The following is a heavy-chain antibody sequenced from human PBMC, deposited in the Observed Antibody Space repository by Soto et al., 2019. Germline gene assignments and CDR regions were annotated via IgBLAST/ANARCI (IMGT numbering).Heavy chain of an antibody. CDR2: IWYDGSDK. CDR1: GFTLSSNG. D-gene: IGHD4-4*01. Sequence: PGGSLRFSCAASGFTLSSNGMHWVRQAPGKGLEWVAFIWYDGSDKYYADSVKGRFTISRDNSKNTLYLQMNSLRAEDTAVYYCARDRYPNYPPDAFDIWGQGTLVTVSS. J-gene: IGHJ3*02. CDR3: ARDRYPNYPPDAFDI. V-gene: IGHV3-33*01.